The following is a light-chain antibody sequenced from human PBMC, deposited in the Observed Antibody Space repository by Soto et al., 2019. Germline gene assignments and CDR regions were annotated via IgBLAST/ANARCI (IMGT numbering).Light chain of an antibody. Sequence: QSALTQPPSASGSPGQSVTIYCTGTSSDVGGYNFVSWYQQHPGKAPKLIIFEVSKWPSGVPDRFFGFKSGNRASLTVAGLQAEDEADYYCSSHAGSSNVVVFGGGTQLTVL. CDR3: SSHAGSSNVVV. CDR2: EVS. J-gene: IGLJ2*01. CDR1: SSDVGGYNF. V-gene: IGLV2-8*01.